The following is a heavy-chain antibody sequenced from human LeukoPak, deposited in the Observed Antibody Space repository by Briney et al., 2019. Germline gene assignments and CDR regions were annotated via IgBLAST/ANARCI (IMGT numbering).Heavy chain of an antibody. D-gene: IGHD2-2*01. CDR1: GDSISSSSYY. CDR3: ARFWGTAAMFDY. CDR2: IYYSGST. Sequence: SETLSLTCTVSGDSISSSSYYWGWIRQPPGKGLEWIGSIYYSGSTYYNPSLKSRVTISVDTSKNQFSLKLSSVTAADTAVYYCARFWGTAAMFDYWGQGTLVTVSS. J-gene: IGHJ4*02. V-gene: IGHV4-39*01.